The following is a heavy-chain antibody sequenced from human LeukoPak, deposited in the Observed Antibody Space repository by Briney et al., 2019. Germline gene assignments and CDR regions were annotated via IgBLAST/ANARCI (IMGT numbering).Heavy chain of an antibody. CDR1: GYTFNSFG. CDR2: ISTYTANT. D-gene: IGHD1-26*01. CDR3: ARDRGGRGNLLLYFGLDV. Sequence: ASVTVSCKASGYTFNSFGISWVRQAPGQGLEWMGWISTYTANTDYPQNFRDRVTMTTDTSTSTVFMELRSLRSDDTAVYYCARDRGGRGNLLLYFGLDVWGQGTTVTVSS. V-gene: IGHV1-18*01. J-gene: IGHJ6*02.